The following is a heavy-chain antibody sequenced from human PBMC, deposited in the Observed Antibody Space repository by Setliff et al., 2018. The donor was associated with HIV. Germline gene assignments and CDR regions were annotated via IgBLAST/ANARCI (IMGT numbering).Heavy chain of an antibody. J-gene: IGHJ3*02. CDR3: ARDGGYSGHQWFGDAFDI. CDR1: GYTSTKYG. D-gene: IGHD5-12*01. CDR2: INTHNGNT. Sequence: ASVKVSCKASGYTSTKYGLSWVRQAPGQGLEWLGWINTHNGNTNSAQKFQGRVTITADESTSTAYMDLSSLRSEDTAVYYCARDGGYSGHQWFGDAFDIWGQGAMVTVSS. V-gene: IGHV1-18*01.